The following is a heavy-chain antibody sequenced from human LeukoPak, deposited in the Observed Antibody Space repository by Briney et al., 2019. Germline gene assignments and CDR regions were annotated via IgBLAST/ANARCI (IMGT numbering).Heavy chain of an antibody. CDR3: ASYGLYYYDSSGHNWFDP. CDR1: GFTFSSNY. CDR2: ISSSSSYI. D-gene: IGHD3-22*01. J-gene: IGHJ5*02. V-gene: IGHV3-21*01. Sequence: GGSLRLSCAASGFTFSSNYMSWVRQAPGRGLEWVSSISSSSSYIYYADSVKGRFTISRDNAKNSLYLQMNSLRAEDTAVYYCASYGLYYYDSSGHNWFDPWGQGTLVTVSS.